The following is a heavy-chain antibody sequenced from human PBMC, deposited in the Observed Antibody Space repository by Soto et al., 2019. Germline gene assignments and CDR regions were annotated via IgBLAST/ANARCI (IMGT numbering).Heavy chain of an antibody. Sequence: PGGSLRLSCAASGFTFSSYGMHWVRQAPGKGLEWVAVISYDGSNKYYADSVKGRFTISRDNSKNTLYLQMNSLRAEDTAVYYCAKGGLWLDNYTTQYYYFDYWGQGTLVTVSS. CDR1: GFTFSSYG. CDR2: ISYDGSNK. V-gene: IGHV3-30*18. J-gene: IGHJ4*02. D-gene: IGHD6-19*01. CDR3: AKGGLWLDNYTTQYYYFDY.